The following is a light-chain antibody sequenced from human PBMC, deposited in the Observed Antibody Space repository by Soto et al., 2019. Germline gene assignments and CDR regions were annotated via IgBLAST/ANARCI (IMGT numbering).Light chain of an antibody. V-gene: IGLV3-21*04. CDR3: QVWDSSSDHPV. J-gene: IGLJ2*01. CDR1: NIGSKS. CDR2: YAS. Sequence: SYELTQPPSVSVAPGKTARITCGGNNIGSKSVHWYQQKPGQAPVLVIYYASDRPSGIPERFSGSNSGNTATLTISRVEAGDEADYYCQVWDSSSDHPVFGGGTKVTVL.